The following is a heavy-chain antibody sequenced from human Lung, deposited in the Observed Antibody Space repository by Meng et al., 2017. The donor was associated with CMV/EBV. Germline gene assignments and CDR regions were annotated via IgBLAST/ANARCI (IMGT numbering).Heavy chain of an antibody. CDR3: ARVPQNIAAAGISAFDI. Sequence: SXTXSLXCTVSGGSVSSGSFYWSWIRQPPGEGLEWIGFVYYSGSTNYNPALKSRVTMSIDTSKNQFSLKLSSVTAADTAMYYCARVPQNIAAAGISAFDIWGQGXRGTVSS. CDR2: VYYSGST. V-gene: IGHV4-61*01. CDR1: GGSVSSGSFY. J-gene: IGHJ3*02. D-gene: IGHD6-13*01.